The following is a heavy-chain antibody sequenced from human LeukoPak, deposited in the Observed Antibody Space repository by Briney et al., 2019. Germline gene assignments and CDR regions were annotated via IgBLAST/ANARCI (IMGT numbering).Heavy chain of an antibody. J-gene: IGHJ4*02. V-gene: IGHV4-59*01. Sequence: PSETLSLTCTVSGGSISPYYWSWIRQPPGKGLEWIGYIYYSGSTNYNPSLKSRVTISVDTSKNQFSLKLSSVTAADTAVYYCASGRFGYSSSSDYWGQGTLVTVSS. D-gene: IGHD6-6*01. CDR2: IYYSGST. CDR1: GGSISPYY. CDR3: ASGRFGYSSSSDY.